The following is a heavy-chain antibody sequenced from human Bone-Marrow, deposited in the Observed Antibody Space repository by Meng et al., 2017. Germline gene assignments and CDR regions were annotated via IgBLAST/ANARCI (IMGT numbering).Heavy chain of an antibody. J-gene: IGHJ4*02. CDR2: ISYDGRNK. Sequence: QVEPVAFGGGVVHPVRSLILSCATSGFTFGSDAMPWVRQAPGKGLEWVAVISYDGRNKYYADSVKGRFTISRDNSKNTLYLQMNSLRAEDTAVYYCARETIDYWGQGTLVTVSS. V-gene: IGHV3-30*04. CDR3: ARETIDY. CDR1: GFTFGSDA.